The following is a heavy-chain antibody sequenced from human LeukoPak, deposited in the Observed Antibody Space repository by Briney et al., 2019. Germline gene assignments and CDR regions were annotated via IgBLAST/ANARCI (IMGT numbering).Heavy chain of an antibody. CDR1: GFTFSDYY. D-gene: IGHD1-14*01. CDR2: ISSSGSTI. J-gene: IGHJ4*02. Sequence: GGSLRLSCAASGFTFSDYYMSWIRQAPGKGLEWVSYISSSGSTIYYADSVKGRFTISRYNAKNSLYLQMNSLRAEDTAVYYCARDISGSGTPYYFDYWGQGTLVTVSS. V-gene: IGHV3-11*01. CDR3: ARDISGSGTPYYFDY.